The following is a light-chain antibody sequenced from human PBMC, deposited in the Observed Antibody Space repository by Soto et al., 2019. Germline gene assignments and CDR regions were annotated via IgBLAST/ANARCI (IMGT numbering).Light chain of an antibody. CDR1: QSVRSN. Sequence: EIVMTQSPVTLSVSPGERATLSCRASQSVRSNLAWYQQKPGQAPRLLMYDASTRATGIPARFSGSGSGTEFTLTISSLQSEDFAVYYCQQYNNWPLTFGQGTKVDI. CDR2: DAS. V-gene: IGKV3-15*01. J-gene: IGKJ1*01. CDR3: QQYNNWPLT.